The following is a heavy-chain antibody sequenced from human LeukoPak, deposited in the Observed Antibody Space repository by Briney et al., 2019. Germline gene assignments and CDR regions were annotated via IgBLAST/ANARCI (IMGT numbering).Heavy chain of an antibody. Sequence: TGGSLRLSCAASGFTFSSYAMSWVGQAPGKGLEWVSAISGSGGSTYYADSVKGRFTISRDNSKNTLYLQMNSLRAEDTAVYYCAKHPQLRYFDWFPTFFDWGQGTLVTVSS. D-gene: IGHD3-9*01. CDR3: AKHPQLRYFDWFPTFFD. CDR1: GFTFSSYA. V-gene: IGHV3-23*01. CDR2: ISGSGGST. J-gene: IGHJ4*02.